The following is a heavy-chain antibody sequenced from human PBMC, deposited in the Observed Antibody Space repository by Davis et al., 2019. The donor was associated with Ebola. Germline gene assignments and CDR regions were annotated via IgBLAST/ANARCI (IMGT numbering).Heavy chain of an antibody. CDR1: GFTFSSYS. CDR2: ISSSSSYI. CDR3: ARGGYDYSGGMDV. Sequence: GESLKISCAASGFTFSSYSMNWVRQAPGKGLEWVSSISSSSSYIYYADSVKGRFTISRDNAKNSLYLQMNSLRAEDTAVYYCARGGYDYSGGMDVWGQGTTVTVSS. D-gene: IGHD5-12*01. J-gene: IGHJ6*02. V-gene: IGHV3-21*01.